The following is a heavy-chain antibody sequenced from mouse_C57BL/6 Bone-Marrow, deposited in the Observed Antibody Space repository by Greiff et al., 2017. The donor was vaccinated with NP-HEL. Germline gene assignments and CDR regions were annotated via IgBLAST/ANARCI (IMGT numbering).Heavy chain of an antibody. D-gene: IGHD2-5*01. CDR1: GYTFTSYG. J-gene: IGHJ2*01. CDR3: ASPLYYSNYGYYFDY. Sequence: QVQLQQSGAELARPGASVKLSCKASGYTFTSYGISWVKQRTGQGLEWIGEISPRSGNTYYNEKFKGKATLTADKSSSTAYMELRSLTSEDSAVYFCASPLYYSNYGYYFDYWGQGTTLTVSS. CDR2: ISPRSGNT. V-gene: IGHV1-81*01.